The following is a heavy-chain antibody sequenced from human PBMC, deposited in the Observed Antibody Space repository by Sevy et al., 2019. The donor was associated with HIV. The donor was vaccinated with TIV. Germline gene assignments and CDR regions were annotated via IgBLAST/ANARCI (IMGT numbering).Heavy chain of an antibody. CDR3: ATTKDYYDSSGYPFDY. CDR2: FDPEDDET. Sequence: ASVKVSCKVSGYTLTELSMHWVRQAPGKGLEWMGTFDPEDDETIYAQKFQGRVTMTEYTSKDTAYMELSSLRSEDTAVYYCATTKDYYDSSGYPFDYWGQGTLVTVSS. J-gene: IGHJ4*02. D-gene: IGHD3-22*01. CDR1: GYTLTELS. V-gene: IGHV1-24*01.